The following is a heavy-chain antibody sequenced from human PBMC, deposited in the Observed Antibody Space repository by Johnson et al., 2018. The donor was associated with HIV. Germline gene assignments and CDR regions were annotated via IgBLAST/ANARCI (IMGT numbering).Heavy chain of an antibody. CDR1: GFTFSDYA. Sequence: QVQLVESGGGVVQPGRSLRLSCAASGFTFSDYAMHWVRQAPGKGLEWVAFIRYDGSNKYYADSVKGRFTISRDNSKNTLYLQMNSLRAEDTAVYYCAKAREYDSTGHDAFDIWGQGTMVTVSS. CDR3: AKAREYDSTGHDAFDI. CDR2: IRYDGSNK. J-gene: IGHJ3*02. V-gene: IGHV3-30*02. D-gene: IGHD3-22*01.